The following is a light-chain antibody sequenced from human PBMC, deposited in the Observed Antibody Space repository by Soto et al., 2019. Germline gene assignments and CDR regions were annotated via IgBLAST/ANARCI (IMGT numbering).Light chain of an antibody. CDR2: DAS. V-gene: IGKV1-33*01. Sequence: DIQMTQSPSSLSASVGDRVTITCQASQDITNYLNWYQQKPGKAPKLLIYDASNLETGVPSRFSGGGSATDFTFTISSLQPEDIVTYYCPPYDILPAFGPGTHGDIK. CDR1: QDITNY. J-gene: IGKJ3*01. CDR3: PPYDILPA.